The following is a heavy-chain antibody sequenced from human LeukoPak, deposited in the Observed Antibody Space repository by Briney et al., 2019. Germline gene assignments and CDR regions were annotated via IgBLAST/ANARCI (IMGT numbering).Heavy chain of an antibody. CDR1: GYTFTSYY. J-gene: IGHJ3*02. Sequence: ASVKVSCKASGYTFTSYYIHWVRQAPGQGLEWMGIINPSGGGTRYAQTFQGRVTMPSDTSTSTVYMEVSSLRSEDTAVYYCARTYYYDSSGYYYDAFDIWGQGTMVTVSS. CDR3: ARTYYYDSSGYYYDAFDI. V-gene: IGHV1-46*01. D-gene: IGHD3-22*01. CDR2: INPSGGGT.